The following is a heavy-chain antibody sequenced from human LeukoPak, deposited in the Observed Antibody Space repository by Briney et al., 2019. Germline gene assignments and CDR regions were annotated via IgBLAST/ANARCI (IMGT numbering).Heavy chain of an antibody. CDR1: GFTFSNFA. CDR3: AELGITMIGGV. Sequence: PGGSLRLSCAVSGFTFSNFAMSWVRQAPGKGLDWVSAITGPASTTYYADSVKGRFTISRDNSNHTLYLQMNSLRAEDTAVYYCAELGITMIGGVWGKGTTVTISS. V-gene: IGHV3-23*01. J-gene: IGHJ6*04. CDR2: ITGPASTT. D-gene: IGHD3-10*02.